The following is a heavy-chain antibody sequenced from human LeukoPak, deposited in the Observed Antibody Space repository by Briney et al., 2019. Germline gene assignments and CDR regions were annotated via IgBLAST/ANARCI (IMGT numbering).Heavy chain of an antibody. CDR2: IYYSGST. D-gene: IGHD2-2*01. V-gene: IGHV4-59*01. Sequence: SETLSLTCTVSGGSISSYYWSWIRQPPGKGLEWIGYIYYSGSTNHNPSLKSRVTISVDTSKNQFSLKLSSVTAADTAVYYCAREYCSSTSCYVWWFDPWGQGTLVTVSS. CDR3: AREYCSSTSCYVWWFDP. CDR1: GGSISSYY. J-gene: IGHJ5*02.